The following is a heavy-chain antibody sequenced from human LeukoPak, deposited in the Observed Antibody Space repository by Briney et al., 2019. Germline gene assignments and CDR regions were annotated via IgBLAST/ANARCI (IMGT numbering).Heavy chain of an antibody. Sequence: GGSLRLSCEASGFAFSNYFMTWVRQAPGKGLEWVVNIKKDGSEQNYVDSVKGRFTISRDNAKNSLHLQMNSLRIEDTAVYYCAKNGGPHGMDVWGQGTTVTVSS. CDR2: IKKDGSEQ. CDR3: AKNGGPHGMDV. CDR1: GFAFSNYF. J-gene: IGHJ6*02. D-gene: IGHD3-16*01. V-gene: IGHV3-7*02.